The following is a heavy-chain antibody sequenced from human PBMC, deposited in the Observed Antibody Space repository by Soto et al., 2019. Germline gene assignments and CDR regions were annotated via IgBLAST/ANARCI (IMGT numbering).Heavy chain of an antibody. V-gene: IGHV1-69*13. D-gene: IGHD2-15*01. CDR3: ASFGYCSGGSCPGWFDP. CDR1: GGTFSSYA. CDR2: IIPIFGTA. J-gene: IGHJ5*02. Sequence: VKVSCKASGGTFSSYAISWVRQAPGQGLEWMGGIIPIFGTANYAQKFQGRVTITADESTSTAYMELSSLRSEDTAVYYCASFGYCSGGSCPGWFDPWGQGTLVTVSS.